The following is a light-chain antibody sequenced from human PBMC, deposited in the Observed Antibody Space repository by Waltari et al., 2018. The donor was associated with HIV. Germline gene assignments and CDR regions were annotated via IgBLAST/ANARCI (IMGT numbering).Light chain of an antibody. V-gene: IGLV2-23*02. J-gene: IGLJ3*02. CDR2: YVT. CDR3: GSYAGSSSLWM. CDR1: SSGIGSYNL. Sequence: QSALTQPASVSGSPGQSITISCTGTSSGIGSYNLVSWYQHHPGKAPKLLIYYVTKRPSGVTSRFSGSKSGNTASLAISGLQAEDEGDYYCGSYAGSSSLWMFGGGTKLTVL.